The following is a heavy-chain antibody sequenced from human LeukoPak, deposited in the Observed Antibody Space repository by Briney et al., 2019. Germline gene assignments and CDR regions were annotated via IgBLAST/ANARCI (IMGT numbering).Heavy chain of an antibody. J-gene: IGHJ6*03. CDR3: ARRRVVPAAIFRYYYYMDV. V-gene: IGHV1-2*02. CDR2: INPNSGGT. D-gene: IGHD2-2*02. CDR1: GYTFTGYY. Sequence: ASVKVSCKGSGYTFTGYYMHWMRQAPGQGLEWMGWINPNSGGTKYAQKFQGRVTMTRDTSISTAYMELSRLRSDDTAAYYCARRRVVPAAIFRYYYYMDVWGKGATVTVSS.